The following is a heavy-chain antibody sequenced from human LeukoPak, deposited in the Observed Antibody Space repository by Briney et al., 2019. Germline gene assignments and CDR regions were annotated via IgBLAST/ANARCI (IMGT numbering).Heavy chain of an antibody. D-gene: IGHD5-18*01. CDR1: GFTFSSYS. V-gene: IGHV3-21*01. Sequence: GGSPRLSCAASGFTFSSYSMNWVRQAPGKGLEWVSSISSSSSYIYYADSVKGRFTISRDNAKNSLYLQMNSLRAEDTAVYYCASWDTAMVDFDFWGQGTLVTVSS. J-gene: IGHJ4*02. CDR2: ISSSSSYI. CDR3: ASWDTAMVDFDF.